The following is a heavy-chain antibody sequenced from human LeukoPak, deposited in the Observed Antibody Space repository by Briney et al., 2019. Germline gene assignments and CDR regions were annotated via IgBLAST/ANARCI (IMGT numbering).Heavy chain of an antibody. CDR1: GFTFNNYA. V-gene: IGHV3-23*01. Sequence: PGGSLRLSCAASGFTFNNYAMSWVRQAPGKGLEWVSSLSGSGGSTYYADSVKGRFAISRDNSKNTLYLQMNSLRAEDTAVYYCAKDEKSSSGWGSFDYWGQGTLVAVSS. CDR3: AKDEKSSSGWGSFDY. D-gene: IGHD6-19*01. CDR2: LSGSGGST. J-gene: IGHJ4*02.